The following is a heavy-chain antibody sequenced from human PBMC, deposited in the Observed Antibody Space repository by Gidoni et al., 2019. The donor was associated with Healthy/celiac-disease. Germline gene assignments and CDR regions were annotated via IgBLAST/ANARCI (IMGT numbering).Heavy chain of an antibody. J-gene: IGHJ6*02. V-gene: IGHV3-53*01. CDR3: ARDSGAADIMGYYGMDV. CDR1: GFTVSSNY. Sequence: EVQLVESGGGLIQPGGSLRLSCAASGFTVSSNYMSWVRQAPGKGLEWVSVIYSGVSTYYADSVKGRFTISRDNSKNTLYLQMNSLRAEDTAVYYCARDSGAADIMGYYGMDVWGQGTTVTVSS. CDR2: IYSGVST. D-gene: IGHD6-13*01.